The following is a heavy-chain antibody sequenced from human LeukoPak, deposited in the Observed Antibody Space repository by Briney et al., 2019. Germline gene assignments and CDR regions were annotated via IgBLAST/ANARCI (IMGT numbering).Heavy chain of an antibody. Sequence: GGSLRLSCAASGFTFSSYVMHWVRQAPGKGLEWVAVISYDGSNKYYADSVKGRFTISRDNSKNTLYLQMNSLRAEDTAVYYCARDHGVVGATTGAAFDIWGQGTMVTVSS. V-gene: IGHV3-30-3*01. CDR2: ISYDGSNK. J-gene: IGHJ3*02. D-gene: IGHD1-26*01. CDR1: GFTFSSYV. CDR3: ARDHGVVGATTGAAFDI.